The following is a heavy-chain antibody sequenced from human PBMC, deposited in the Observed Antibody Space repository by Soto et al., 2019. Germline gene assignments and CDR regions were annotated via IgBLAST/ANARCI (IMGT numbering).Heavy chain of an antibody. CDR3: ARQRTTVVTQAYFDH. CDR2: IYYSGRS. Sequence: TLSLTCTVSGGSTTSSSYYWGWIRQPPGKGLEWIGGIYYSGRSYYNPSLKSRVTMSVDTSKNQFSLTLNSVTAADAAVYYCARQRTTVVTQAYFDHWGQGTLVTVSS. CDR1: GGSTTSSSYY. V-gene: IGHV4-39*01. J-gene: IGHJ4*02. D-gene: IGHD4-17*01.